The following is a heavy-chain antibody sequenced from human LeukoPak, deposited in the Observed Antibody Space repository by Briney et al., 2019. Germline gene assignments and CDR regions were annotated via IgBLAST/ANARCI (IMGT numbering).Heavy chain of an antibody. J-gene: IGHJ5*02. CDR1: GGSFSGYY. V-gene: IGHV4-34*01. CDR2: INHSGST. CDR3: ARGTGAFDP. Sequence: PSETLSLTCAVYGGSFSGYYWSWVRQPPGKGLEWIGEINHSGSTNYNPSLKSRVTISVDTSKNQFSLKLSSVTAADTAVYYCARGTGAFDPWGQGTLVTVSS.